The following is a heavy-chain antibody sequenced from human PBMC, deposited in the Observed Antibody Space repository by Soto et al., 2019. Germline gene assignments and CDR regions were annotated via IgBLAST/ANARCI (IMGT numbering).Heavy chain of an antibody. CDR1: GFTFSSYG. CDR3: ARDQTLTPKSARPEDPENYYYYYMDV. V-gene: IGHV3-33*01. Sequence: GGSLRLSCAASGFTFSSYGMHWVRQAPGKGLEWVAVIWYDGSNKYYADSVKGRFTISRDNSKNTLYLQMNSLRAEDTAVYYCARDQTLTPKSARPEDPENYYYYYMDVWGKGTTVTVSS. D-gene: IGHD1-20*01. CDR2: IWYDGSNK. J-gene: IGHJ6*03.